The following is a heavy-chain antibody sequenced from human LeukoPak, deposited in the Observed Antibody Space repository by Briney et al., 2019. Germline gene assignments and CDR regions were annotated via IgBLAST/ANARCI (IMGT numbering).Heavy chain of an antibody. CDR3: ARYGSGTSYITNYFDY. CDR2: LSSDSRTI. Sequence: GGSLRLYCAASGFTFSSYSMNWGRPAPGKGLEWVSYLSSDSRTIYYADSVKGRFTISRDNAKNSLYLQMKSLRDEDTAVYYCARYGSGTSYITNYFDYWGQGTLVTVSS. J-gene: IGHJ4*02. V-gene: IGHV3-48*02. CDR1: GFTFSSYS. D-gene: IGHD3-10*01.